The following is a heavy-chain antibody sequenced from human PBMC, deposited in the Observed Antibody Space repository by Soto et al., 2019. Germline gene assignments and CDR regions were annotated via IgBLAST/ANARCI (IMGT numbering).Heavy chain of an antibody. CDR1: GVSIRASSYY. CDR3: AGHGSY. Sequence: QMQLQESGPGLVKPSETLSLTCTVSGVSIRASSYYWGWIRQPPGKGLEWIGTIYYNGETFYHPSLKSRVTMSIHTSKSHFCLNRTSVTAADPAVYYCAGHGSYWGQGTLVTVSS. CDR2: IYYNGET. J-gene: IGHJ1*01. V-gene: IGHV4-39*01.